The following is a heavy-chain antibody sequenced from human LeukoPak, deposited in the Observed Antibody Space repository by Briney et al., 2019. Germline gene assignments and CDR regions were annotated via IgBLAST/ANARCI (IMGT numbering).Heavy chain of an antibody. CDR2: ITWNSDTI. Sequence: PGGSLRLSCAASGFTLDDYAMHWVRQAPGKGLEWVSGITWNSDTIDYADSVKGRFTISRDNAKNSLYLQMNSLRAEDTALYYCAKDTTYYYDSSGYDGFDIWGQGTMVTVSS. D-gene: IGHD3-22*01. CDR3: AKDTTYYYDSSGYDGFDI. J-gene: IGHJ3*02. CDR1: GFTLDDYA. V-gene: IGHV3-9*01.